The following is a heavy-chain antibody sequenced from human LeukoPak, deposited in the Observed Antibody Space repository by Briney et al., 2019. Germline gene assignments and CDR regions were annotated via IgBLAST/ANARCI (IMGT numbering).Heavy chain of an antibody. Sequence: SGPTLVNPTQTLALTCTFSGFSLSTSGVGVGWIRQPPGKALEWLALIYWNDDKRYSPSLKSRLTITKDTSKNQVVLTMTNVDPVDTATYYCAHRHSARSGWNPRGQGTLVTVSS. V-gene: IGHV2-5*01. CDR3: AHRHSARSGWNP. CDR2: IYWNDDK. CDR1: GFSLSTSGVG. D-gene: IGHD6-19*01. J-gene: IGHJ5*02.